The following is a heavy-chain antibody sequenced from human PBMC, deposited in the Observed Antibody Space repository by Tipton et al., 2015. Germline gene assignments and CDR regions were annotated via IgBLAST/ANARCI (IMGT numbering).Heavy chain of an antibody. CDR3: ARAIPHYYGLENVGYYFAD. CDR1: GGSIRSYY. J-gene: IGHJ4*02. CDR2: LFYNGNT. V-gene: IGHV4-59*01. Sequence: TLSLTCTVSGGSIRSYYWSWIRQPPGRGLEWIGHLFYNGNTTYNLSLKSRLSISVDSSMNHLSLKLNSMTAADTAVYYCARAIPHYYGLENVGYYFADWGQGTLVTVSS. D-gene: IGHD3/OR15-3a*01.